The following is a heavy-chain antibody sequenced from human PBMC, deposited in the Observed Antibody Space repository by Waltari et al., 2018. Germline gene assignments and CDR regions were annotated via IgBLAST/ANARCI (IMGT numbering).Heavy chain of an antibody. CDR1: GSTLSNSW. CDR3: TRGSGGAFDI. CDR2: IKQGGSEK. D-gene: IGHD6-25*01. J-gene: IGHJ3*02. V-gene: IGHV3-7*01. Sequence: EVQLVASGGGLVQRGASLRPSGAASGSTLSNSWMGWVRQAPGKGLEWVASIKQGGSEKFYVDSVKGRFTISRDNAKNSLYLQMDSLRAEDTAVYYYTRGSGGAFDIWGQGTMVTVSS.